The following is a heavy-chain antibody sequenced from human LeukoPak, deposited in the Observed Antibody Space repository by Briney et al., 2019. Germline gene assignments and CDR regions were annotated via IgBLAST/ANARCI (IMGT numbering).Heavy chain of an antibody. D-gene: IGHD2-15*01. Sequence: AECLKISRKGSGYSFFRYWIGRVRQMSGESPEWIGIIYPVDTDSRNSPSFQGQVTISADESISAAYLQWSSLEASDTAMYYCARRHPGYCSGGSCYGYYFDYWGQGTLVTVSS. CDR3: ARRHPGYCSGGSCYGYYFDY. CDR2: IYPVDTDS. J-gene: IGHJ4*02. V-gene: IGHV5-51*01. CDR1: GYSFFRYW.